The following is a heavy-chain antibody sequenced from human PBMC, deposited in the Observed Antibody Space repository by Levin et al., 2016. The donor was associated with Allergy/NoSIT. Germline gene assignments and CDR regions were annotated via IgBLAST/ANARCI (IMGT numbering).Heavy chain of an antibody. CDR2: IYYSGST. J-gene: IGHJ5*02. D-gene: IGHD2-2*03. V-gene: IGHV4-39*01. Sequence: RQAPGKGLEWIGSIYYSGSTYYNPSLKSRVTISVDTSKNQFSLKLSSVTAADTAVYYCARHGVDIVVVPAAMGWFDPWGQGTLVTVSS. CDR3: ARHGVDIVVVPAAMGWFDP.